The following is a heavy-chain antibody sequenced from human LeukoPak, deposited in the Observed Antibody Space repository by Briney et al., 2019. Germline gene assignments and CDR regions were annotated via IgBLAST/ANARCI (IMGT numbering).Heavy chain of an antibody. V-gene: IGHV3-7*01. D-gene: IGHD4-17*01. CDR2: IKQDGSEK. CDR1: GFTFSSYW. Sequence: QPGGSLRLSCAASGFTFSSYWMSWVRQAPGKGLEWVANIKQDGSEKYYVDSVKGRFTISRDNAKNSLYLQMNSLRAEDTAVYYCVRVGMTAVIDYYFDYWGNGTLVTVSS. J-gene: IGHJ4*01. CDR3: VRVGMTAVIDYYFDY.